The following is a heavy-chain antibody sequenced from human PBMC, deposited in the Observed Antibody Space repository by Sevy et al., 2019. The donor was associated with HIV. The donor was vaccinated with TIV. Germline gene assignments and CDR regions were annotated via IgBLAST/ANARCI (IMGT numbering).Heavy chain of an antibody. CDR1: GYTFTNYA. D-gene: IGHD3-10*01. CDR3: ARARGMTMVRGEDWFDP. Sequence: ASVKVSCKASGYTFTNYAISWVRQAPGQGLEWMGWMTVNNGNPIYAQQLQGRVTLTTDRATSTAYMELRSLRSDDTAVYYCARARGMTMVRGEDWFDPWGQGTLVTVSS. CDR2: MTVNNGNP. V-gene: IGHV1-18*01. J-gene: IGHJ5*02.